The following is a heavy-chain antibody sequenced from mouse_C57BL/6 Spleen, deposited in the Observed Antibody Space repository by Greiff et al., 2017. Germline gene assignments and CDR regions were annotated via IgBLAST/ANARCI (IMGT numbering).Heavy chain of an antibody. CDR1: GFNIKNTY. J-gene: IGHJ1*03. CDR2: IDPANGNT. V-gene: IGHV14-3*01. Sequence: VQLKQSVAELVRPGASVKLSCTASGFNIKNTYMHWVKQRPEQGLEWIGRIDPANGNTKYAPKFQGKATITADPSSNTAYLQLSSLTSEDTAIYYCAREESVVATDFDVWGTGTTVTVSS. CDR3: AREESVVATDFDV. D-gene: IGHD1-1*01.